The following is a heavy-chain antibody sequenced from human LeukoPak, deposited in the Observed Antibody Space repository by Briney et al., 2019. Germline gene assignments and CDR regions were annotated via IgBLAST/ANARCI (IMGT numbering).Heavy chain of an antibody. D-gene: IGHD3-22*01. J-gene: IGHJ4*02. CDR2: IYYSGST. V-gene: IGHV4-30-4*07. Sequence: PSETLSLTCTDSGGSISSGGYSWSWMRQPPGKGLEWIGYIYYSGSTYYNPSLKSRVTISVDTSKNQFSLKLSSVTAADTAVYYCARGSGAEYYYDSSGYYYFDYWGQGTLVTVSS. CDR3: ARGSGAEYYYDSSGYYYFDY. CDR1: GGSISSGGYS.